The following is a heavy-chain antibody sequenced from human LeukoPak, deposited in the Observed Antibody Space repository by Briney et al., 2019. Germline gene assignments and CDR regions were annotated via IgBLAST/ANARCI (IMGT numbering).Heavy chain of an antibody. Sequence: ASVKVSCKTSGYTFIGYYMHWVRQAPGPGLEWKGRINPNNGGTNYAQRFQGRVIMTRDTAISTAYMELLRSDDPAVSYCASEGPGDLAYWGQGTLVTVSS. J-gene: IGHJ4*02. CDR3: ASEGPGDLAY. CDR1: GYTFIGYY. CDR2: INPNNGGT. D-gene: IGHD4-17*01. V-gene: IGHV1-2*06.